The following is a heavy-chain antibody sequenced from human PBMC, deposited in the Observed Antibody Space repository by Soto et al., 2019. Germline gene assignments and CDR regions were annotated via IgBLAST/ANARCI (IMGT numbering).Heavy chain of an antibody. CDR1: GYSFTSYA. CDR3: ATGPENYYDSSGYYPGRGAYYFDY. CDR2: IDAEDGKT. J-gene: IGHJ4*02. D-gene: IGHD3-22*01. V-gene: IGHV1-3*01. Sequence: ASVKVSCKASGYSFTSYAMHWVRQAPGQRLEWMGWIDAEDGKTNYAQKFQGRVTMTEDTSTGTAYMELSSLRSEDTAVYYCATGPENYYDSSGYYPGRGAYYFDYWGQGTLVTVSS.